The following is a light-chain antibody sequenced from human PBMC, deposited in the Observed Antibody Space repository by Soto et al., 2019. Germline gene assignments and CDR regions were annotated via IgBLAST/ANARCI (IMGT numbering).Light chain of an antibody. V-gene: IGKV1-6*01. CDR1: QGIRND. Sequence: AIQMTQSPSSLSASVGDRVTITCRASQGIRNDLDWFQQKPGKAPKLLIYAASNLQSGVPARFSGSGSGTDFTLTISSLQPEDFATYYCLQKYFYPFTLGPGTKVDI. J-gene: IGKJ3*01. CDR3: LQKYFYPFT. CDR2: AAS.